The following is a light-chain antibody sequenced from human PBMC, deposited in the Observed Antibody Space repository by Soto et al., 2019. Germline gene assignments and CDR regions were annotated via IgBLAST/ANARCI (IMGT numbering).Light chain of an antibody. CDR3: QQLFMFPPT. CDR1: QGIINY. CDR2: GAS. V-gene: IGKV1-9*01. J-gene: IGKJ3*01. Sequence: IQLTQSPSSLSASVGDRVTITCRASQGIINYLAWYQQKPGKAPKLRIYGASTFQSGVPSTFGGSRSGTDFTLTVSSLQPEDVATYYCQQLFMFPPTFGPGTKVDIK.